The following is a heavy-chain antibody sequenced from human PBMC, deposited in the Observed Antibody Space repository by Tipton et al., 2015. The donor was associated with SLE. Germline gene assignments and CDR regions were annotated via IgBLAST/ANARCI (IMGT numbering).Heavy chain of an antibody. J-gene: IGHJ3*02. CDR3: AREVGAGDAFDI. CDR1: GFIFNNYA. CDR2: INWNGGST. D-gene: IGHD3-10*01. Sequence: SLRLSCTGSGFIFNNYAVHWVRQAPGKGLEWVSGINWNGGSTGYADSVKGRFTISRDNAKNSLYLQMNSLRAEDTALYYCAREVGAGDAFDIWGQGTMVTVSS. V-gene: IGHV3-20*04.